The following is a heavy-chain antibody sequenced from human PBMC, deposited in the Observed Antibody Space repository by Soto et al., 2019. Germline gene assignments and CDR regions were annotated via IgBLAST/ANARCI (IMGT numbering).Heavy chain of an antibody. CDR2: ISSDGSNK. CDR1: GFTFSSYG. CDR3: VAGDYFGDY. Sequence: QVQLVESGGGVVQPGRSLRLSCAASGFTFSSYGMHWVRQAPGKGLEWVAVISSDGSNKYYADSVKGRFTISRDNSKKALDLQMNGLRAEDTALYYCVAGDYFGDYWGQGTLVTVSS. D-gene: IGHD3-22*01. J-gene: IGHJ4*02. V-gene: IGHV3-30*03.